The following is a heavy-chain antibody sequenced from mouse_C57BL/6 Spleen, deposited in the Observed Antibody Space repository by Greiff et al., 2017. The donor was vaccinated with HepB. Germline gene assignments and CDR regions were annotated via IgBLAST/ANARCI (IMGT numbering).Heavy chain of an antibody. CDR3: AKNPTVRGYYAMDY. Sequence: QVQLQQSGPGLVQPSQSLSITCTVSGFSLTSYGVHWVRQSPGKGLEWLGVIWRGGSTDYNAAFMSRLSITKDNSKSQVFFKMNSLQADDTAIYYCAKNPTVRGYYAMDYWGQGTSVTVSS. CDR2: IWRGGST. D-gene: IGHD1-1*01. CDR1: GFSLTSYG. V-gene: IGHV2-5*01. J-gene: IGHJ4*01.